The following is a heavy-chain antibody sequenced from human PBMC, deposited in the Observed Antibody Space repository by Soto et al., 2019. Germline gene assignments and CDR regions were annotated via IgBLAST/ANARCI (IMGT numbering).Heavy chain of an antibody. CDR2: IYSGGTT. CDR3: ARAASYYGLDV. Sequence: VQLVESGGGLIQPGGSLRLSCAASGFTVSTNYMSWVRQAPGKGLEWVSVIYSGGTTYFADSVKGGFTIPRDNSKNTQYLQMSSRRGEDTAVYFCARAASYYGLDVWGQGTTVTVSS. V-gene: IGHV3-53*01. J-gene: IGHJ6*02. CDR1: GFTVSTNY.